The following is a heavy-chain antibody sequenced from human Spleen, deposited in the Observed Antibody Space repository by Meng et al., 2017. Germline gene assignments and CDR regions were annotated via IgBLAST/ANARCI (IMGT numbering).Heavy chain of an antibody. D-gene: IGHD3-10*01. V-gene: IGHV1-18*01. CDR2: FVNYGDT. CDR3: VKGTPGKSYCDY. Sequence: QVHLLQSGPEVKKPGASVTVPCPASAYASGTYGISWVRQAPEQGLEWMGWFVNYGDTYPAPKFQGRVTMTTDTYTNTVFMELRSLTSDDTAVYYCVKGTPGKSYCDYWGPGTLVTVSS. J-gene: IGHJ4*02. CDR1: AYASGTYG.